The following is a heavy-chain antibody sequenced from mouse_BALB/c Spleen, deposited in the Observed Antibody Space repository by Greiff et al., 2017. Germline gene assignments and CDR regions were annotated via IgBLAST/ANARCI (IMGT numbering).Heavy chain of an antibody. CDR3: ARQEGHDLDY. J-gene: IGHJ2*01. CDR1: GFTFSSYG. V-gene: IGHV5-6*01. CDR2: ISSGGSYT. Sequence: EVTLVESGGDLVKPGGSLKLSCAASGFTFSSYGMSWVRQTPDKRLEWVATISSGGSYTYYPDSVKGRFPISRDKAKNTLYLQMSSLKSEDTAMYYCARQEGHDLDYWGQGTTLTVSS. D-gene: IGHD3-3*01.